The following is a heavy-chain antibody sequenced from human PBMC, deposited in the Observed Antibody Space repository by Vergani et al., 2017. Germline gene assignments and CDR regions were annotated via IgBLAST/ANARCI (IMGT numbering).Heavy chain of an antibody. J-gene: IGHJ4*02. D-gene: IGHD3/OR15-3a*01. V-gene: IGHV3-23*04. CDR1: EFTFSNYA. CDR3: AKDDVDWNSDY. CDR2: ISGSGVSA. Sequence: EVQLVESGGGLVKPGGSLRLSCAASEFTFSNYAMNWVRQAPGKGLEWVSGISGSGVSAYYTDSVKGRFTISRDNSKNMLFLQMNNLRTEDTAVYYCAKDDVDWNSDYWGQGTLVTVSS.